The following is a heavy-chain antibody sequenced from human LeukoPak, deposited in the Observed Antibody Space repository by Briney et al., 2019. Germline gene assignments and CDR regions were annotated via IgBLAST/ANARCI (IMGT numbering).Heavy chain of an antibody. D-gene: IGHD6-6*01. CDR2: ISSSGSTI. CDR1: GFTFSDYY. V-gene: IGHV3-11*04. Sequence: GGSLRLSCAASGFTFSDYYMSWIRQAPGKGLEWVSYISSSGSTIYYADSVKGRFTISRDNAKNSLYLQMNSLRAEDTAVYYCARELYSSSTYYMDVWGKGTTVTVSS. J-gene: IGHJ6*03. CDR3: ARELYSSSTYYMDV.